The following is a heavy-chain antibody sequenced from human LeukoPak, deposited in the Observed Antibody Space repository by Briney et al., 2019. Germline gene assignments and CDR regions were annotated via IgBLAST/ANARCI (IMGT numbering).Heavy chain of an antibody. CDR2: IYTSGST. CDR1: GGSISSGSYY. CDR3: AGMVTSPYYYMDV. J-gene: IGHJ6*03. D-gene: IGHD5-18*01. Sequence: SQTLSLTCTVSGGSISSGSYYWSWIRQPAGKGLEWIGRIYTSGSTNYNPSLKSRVTIPVDTSKNQFSLKLSSVTAADTAVYYCAGMVTSPYYYMDVWGKGTTVTVSS. V-gene: IGHV4-61*02.